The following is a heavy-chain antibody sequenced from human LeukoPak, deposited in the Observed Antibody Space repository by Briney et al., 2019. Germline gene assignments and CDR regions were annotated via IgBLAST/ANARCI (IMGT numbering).Heavy chain of an antibody. J-gene: IGHJ4*02. CDR2: IYHDGST. CDR1: GGSIDSYY. V-gene: IGHV4-59*08. Sequence: SGTLSLTCTVSGGSIDSYYWSWIRQPPGKGLEWIGYIYHDGSTNYNPSLKSRVTLSVDKSKKQFSLKLSSVTAADTAVYYCATLGEDYWGQGTLVTVSS. D-gene: IGHD3-16*01. CDR3: ATLGEDY.